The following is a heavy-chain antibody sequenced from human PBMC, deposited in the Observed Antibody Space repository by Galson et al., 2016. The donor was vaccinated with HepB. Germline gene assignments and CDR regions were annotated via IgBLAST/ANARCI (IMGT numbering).Heavy chain of an antibody. CDR1: GDSVSSNSAA. V-gene: IGHV6-1*01. CDR2: TYYNSQWYR. D-gene: IGHD3-10*01. CDR3: VRNCYGSGSYYISFDI. Sequence: CAISGDSVSSNSAAWNWIRQSPSRGLEWLGRTYYNSQWYRDFAASVKGRITINPDTPQNQISLQLNSVTPEGTAVYYCVRNCYGSGSYYISFDIWGQGTTVTVSS. J-gene: IGHJ3*02.